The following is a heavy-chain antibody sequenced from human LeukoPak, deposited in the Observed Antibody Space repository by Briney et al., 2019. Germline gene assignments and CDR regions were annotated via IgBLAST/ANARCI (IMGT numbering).Heavy chain of an antibody. CDR2: ISGSGGST. V-gene: IGHV3-23*01. D-gene: IGHD6-13*01. CDR3: ARDWYSSNWYGNSFDY. J-gene: IGHJ4*02. CDR1: GFTFSSYA. Sequence: GGSLRLSCAASGFTFSSYAMSWVRQAPGKGLEWVSAISGSGGSTYYADSVKGRFTISRDNSKNTLYLQMNSPRADDTALYYCARDWYSSNWYGNSFDYWGQGTLVSVSS.